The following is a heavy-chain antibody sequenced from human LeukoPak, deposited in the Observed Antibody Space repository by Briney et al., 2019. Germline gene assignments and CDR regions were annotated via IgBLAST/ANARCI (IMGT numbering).Heavy chain of an antibody. D-gene: IGHD2-15*01. V-gene: IGHV1-69*06. CDR1: GGTLNSXA. Sequence: VASVKVSCKASGGTLNSXAISXLRQXPGQGXEWMGGXIPIXXTANYAQKLQGGVTXTEDKSTNTAYMELSSLRSEDTAVYYCASRSCSGGRCDSSYYYYYGMDVWGQGTTVTVSS. CDR2: XIPIXXTA. CDR3: ASRSCSGGRCDSSYYYYYGMDV. J-gene: IGHJ6*02.